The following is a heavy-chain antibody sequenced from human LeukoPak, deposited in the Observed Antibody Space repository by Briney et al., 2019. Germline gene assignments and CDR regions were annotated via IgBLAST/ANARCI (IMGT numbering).Heavy chain of an antibody. CDR3: ARDPSYDSSGYYGFDY. J-gene: IGHJ4*02. V-gene: IGHV3-30-3*01. D-gene: IGHD3-22*01. CDR1: GFTFSSYA. Sequence: PGRSLRLSCAASGFTFSSYAMRWVRQAPGKGLEWVAVISYDGSNKYYADSVKGRFTISRDNSKNTLYLQMNSLRAEDTAVYYCARDPSYDSSGYYGFDYWGQGTLVTVSS. CDR2: ISYDGSNK.